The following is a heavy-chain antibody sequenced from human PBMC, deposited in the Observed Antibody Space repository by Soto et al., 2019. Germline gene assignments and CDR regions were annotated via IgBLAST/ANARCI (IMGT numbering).Heavy chain of an antibody. CDR3: ARTDRDFYGLDV. Sequence: EVQLVESGGGLVQPGGSLRLSCEASGFTFRNYDMHWFRQGTGKGLGWVSGISAAGDPDYADSVEGRFTISRENAQNSFFLQMNSLRVGDTAVYYCARTDRDFYGLDVWGQGTTVIVSS. CDR1: GFTFRNYD. J-gene: IGHJ6*02. CDR2: ISAAGDP. V-gene: IGHV3-13*05.